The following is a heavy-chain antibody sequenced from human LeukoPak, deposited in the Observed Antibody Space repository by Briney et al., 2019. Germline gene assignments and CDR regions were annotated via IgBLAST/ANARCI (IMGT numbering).Heavy chain of an antibody. CDR2: IYYSGST. CDR3: ARASSGWGFY. D-gene: IGHD6-19*01. Sequence: SETLSLTCTVSGGSISSSSYYWGWIRQPPGKGLEWIGSIYYSGSTYYNPSLKSRVTISVDTSKNQFSLKLSSVSAADTAVYYCARASSGWGFYWGQGTLVTVSS. CDR1: GGSISSSSYY. J-gene: IGHJ4*02. V-gene: IGHV4-39*07.